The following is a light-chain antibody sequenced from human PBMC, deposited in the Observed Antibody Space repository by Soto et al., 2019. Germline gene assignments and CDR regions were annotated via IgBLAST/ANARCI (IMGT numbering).Light chain of an antibody. Sequence: DIVMTQSPDSLAVSLGERATINCKSSQSVLYSSNNKNYLAWYQQKPGQPPKLLIYWASTRESGVPDRFSGSGSGTDFTLTISSLQAADVEVYYCQQYYSTPWTVGQGTKVDIK. J-gene: IGKJ1*01. CDR2: WAS. V-gene: IGKV4-1*01. CDR3: QQYYSTPWT. CDR1: QSVLYSSNNKNY.